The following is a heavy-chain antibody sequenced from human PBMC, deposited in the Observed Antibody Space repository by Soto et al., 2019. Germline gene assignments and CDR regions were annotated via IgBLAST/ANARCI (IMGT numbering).Heavy chain of an antibody. D-gene: IGHD3-3*01. CDR1: GVSISSSGYY. CDR2: IYYSGST. J-gene: IGHJ6*02. CDR3: ARAVDKGVACPSQGAYYYGMDV. V-gene: IGHV4-39*01. Sequence: SETLSLTCTVSGVSISSSGYYWGWIRQPPGKGLEWIGSIYYSGSTYYNPSLKSRVTISVDTSTNQFSLQLSSVTAADTAVYYCARAVDKGVACPSQGAYYYGMDVWGQGTTVTVSS.